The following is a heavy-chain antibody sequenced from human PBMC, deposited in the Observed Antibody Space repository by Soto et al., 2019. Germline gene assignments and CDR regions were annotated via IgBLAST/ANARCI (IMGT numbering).Heavy chain of an antibody. CDR3: AKLRYFDWSAYNWFEY. D-gene: IGHD3-9*01. Sequence: EVQLLESGGGLVQPGGSLRLSCAASGFTFSSYAMTWVRQAPGKGLEWVSGISGSGATTSYADSVKGRFTVSRDNSKNTLYLQMNSLRLEDTAVYHCAKLRYFDWSAYNWFEYWGQGTPVIVSS. J-gene: IGHJ5*01. CDR1: GFTFSSYA. V-gene: IGHV3-23*01. CDR2: ISGSGATT.